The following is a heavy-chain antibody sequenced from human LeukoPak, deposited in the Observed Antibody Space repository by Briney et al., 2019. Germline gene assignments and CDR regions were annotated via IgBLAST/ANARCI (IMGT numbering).Heavy chain of an antibody. CDR1: GGSISSGSYY. CDR3: ARLFHMDV. J-gene: IGHJ6*03. D-gene: IGHD3-10*01. CDR2: IYTSGST. Sequence: PSQTLSLTCTVSGGSISSGSYYWSWIRQPAGKGLEWIGRIYTSGSTNYNPSLKSRITISVDPSKNQFSLKLSSVTAADTAVYYCARLFHMDVWGKGTTVTVSS. V-gene: IGHV4-61*02.